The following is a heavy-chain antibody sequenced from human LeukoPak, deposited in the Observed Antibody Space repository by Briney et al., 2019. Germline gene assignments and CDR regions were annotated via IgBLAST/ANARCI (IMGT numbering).Heavy chain of an antibody. CDR3: ARDLGLTVSPYYYYYGMDV. Sequence: SETLSLTCSVSGGSISGYYWSWIRQPAGKGLEWIGRMDTSGSTDYNPSLKSRFTMSVDTSRNQLSLKLYSVTAADTAVYYCARDLGLTVSPYYYYYGMDVWGQGTTLTVSS. J-gene: IGHJ6*02. CDR1: GGSISGYY. V-gene: IGHV4-4*07. D-gene: IGHD4-17*01. CDR2: MDTSGST.